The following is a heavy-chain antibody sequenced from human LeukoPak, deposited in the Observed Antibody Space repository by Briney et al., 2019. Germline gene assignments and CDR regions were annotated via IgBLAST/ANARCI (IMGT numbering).Heavy chain of an antibody. J-gene: IGHJ4*02. Sequence: GGSLRISCAASGFTVNSNCMNWVRQAPGKGLEWVSVIYSGDSTHYADSVKGRFTISRDNSKNTLYLQMNSLRAEDTAVYYCARGGRDCSSTSCSTFDYWGQGTLVTVSS. CDR2: IYSGDST. V-gene: IGHV3-53*05. CDR3: ARGGRDCSSTSCSTFDY. D-gene: IGHD2-2*02. CDR1: GFTVNSNC.